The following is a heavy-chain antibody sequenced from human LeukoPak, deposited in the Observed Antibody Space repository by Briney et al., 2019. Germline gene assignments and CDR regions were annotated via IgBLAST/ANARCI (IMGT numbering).Heavy chain of an antibody. D-gene: IGHD3-22*01. J-gene: IGHJ4*02. CDR1: GFTFSDYY. CDR2: ICDSGRTV. Sequence: GWSLRLSCAASGFTFSDYYMSWLRQAPGKALEWVAYICDSGRTVYYADSVKGRFTISRDNAKNSVYLQMNNMRAEDTAVYYCARDRLGDYDHSGYYDKWGQGTLVTVSS. CDR3: ARDRLGDYDHSGYYDK. V-gene: IGHV3-11*01.